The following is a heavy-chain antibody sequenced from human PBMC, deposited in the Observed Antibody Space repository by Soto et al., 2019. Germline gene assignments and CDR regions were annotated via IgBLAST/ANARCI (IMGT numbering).Heavy chain of an antibody. Sequence: EVQLVESGGGLVQPGGSLRLSCAASGLTFSTYWMHWVRQVPGKGLVWVSRISSDGSTTNYADSVKGRFTISRDDAKNPLYLQMNSLRAEDTAVYFCARAVITSRNAFDVWGQGTLVTVSS. CDR2: ISSDGSTT. J-gene: IGHJ3*01. CDR3: ARAVITSRNAFDV. CDR1: GLTFSTYW. V-gene: IGHV3-74*01. D-gene: IGHD1-1*01.